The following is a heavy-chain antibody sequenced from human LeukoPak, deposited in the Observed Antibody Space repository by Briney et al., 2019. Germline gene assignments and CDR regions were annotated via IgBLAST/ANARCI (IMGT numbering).Heavy chain of an antibody. CDR2: IYYSGST. Sequence: SETLSLTCTVSGGSISSYYWSWIRQPPGKGLEWIGYIYYSGSTNYNPSLKSRVTISVDTSKNQFSLKLSSVTAADTAVYYCARGAPIAVAGEGAFDIWGQGTMVTVSS. CDR1: GGSISSYY. CDR3: ARGAPIAVAGEGAFDI. V-gene: IGHV4-59*01. J-gene: IGHJ3*02. D-gene: IGHD6-19*01.